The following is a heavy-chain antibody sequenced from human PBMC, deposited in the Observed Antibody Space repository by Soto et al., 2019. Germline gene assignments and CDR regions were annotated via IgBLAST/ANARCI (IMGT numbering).Heavy chain of an antibody. CDR2: IYWDDDK. CDR3: AHTRVEMATIEEANWFDP. J-gene: IGHJ5*02. V-gene: IGHV2-5*02. Sequence: ESGPTLVNPTQTLTLTCTFSGFSLSTSGVGVGWIRQPPGKALEWLALIYWDDDKRYSPSLKSRLTITKDTSKNQVVLTMTNMDPVDTSTYYCAHTRVEMATIEEANWFDPWGQGTLVTVSS. D-gene: IGHD5-12*01. CDR1: GFSLSTSGVG.